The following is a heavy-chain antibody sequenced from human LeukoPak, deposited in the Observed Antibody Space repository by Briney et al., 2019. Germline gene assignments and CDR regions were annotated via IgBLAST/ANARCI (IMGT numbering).Heavy chain of an antibody. CDR2: ISSSSSYI. V-gene: IGHV3-21*04. CDR3: ARARFAVVVVAAMFPWFDP. CDR1: GFTFSSYS. D-gene: IGHD2-15*01. Sequence: SGGSLRLSCVASGFTFSSYSMNWVRQAPGKGLEWVSSISSSSSYIYYADSVKGRFTISRDNAKNSLYLQMNSLRAEDTAVYYCARARFAVVVVAAMFPWFDPWGQGTLVTVSS. J-gene: IGHJ5*02.